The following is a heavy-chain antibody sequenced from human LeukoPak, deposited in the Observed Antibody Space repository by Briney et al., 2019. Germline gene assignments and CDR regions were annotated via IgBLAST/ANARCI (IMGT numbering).Heavy chain of an antibody. CDR2: IYSGGSA. CDR3: ARGYSSGWNFDY. D-gene: IGHD6-19*01. CDR1: GFTVSSNY. J-gene: IGHJ4*02. V-gene: IGHV3-66*01. Sequence: PGGSLRLSCAASGFTVSSNYMTWVRHAPGKGLEWDSLIYSGGSASYADSVKARFTISRENSKNTLYLQVNSLRAEDTAVYYCARGYSSGWNFDYWGQGTLVTVSS.